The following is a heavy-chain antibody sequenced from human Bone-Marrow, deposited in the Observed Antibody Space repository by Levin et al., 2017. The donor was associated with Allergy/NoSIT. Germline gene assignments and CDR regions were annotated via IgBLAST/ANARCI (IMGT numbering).Heavy chain of an antibody. J-gene: IGHJ3*01. Sequence: GESLKISCAASGFIFSSHSMNWVRQAPGKGLEWVSYINSDSSAIHYADSMRGRFTISRDNAKSSLYLQMNSLRADDTAVYYCARDSYHGSGSDTYHAFDVWGQGTMVTVSS. CDR3: ARDSYHGSGSDTYHAFDV. D-gene: IGHD3-10*01. CDR2: INSDSSAI. V-gene: IGHV3-48*01. CDR1: GFIFSSHS.